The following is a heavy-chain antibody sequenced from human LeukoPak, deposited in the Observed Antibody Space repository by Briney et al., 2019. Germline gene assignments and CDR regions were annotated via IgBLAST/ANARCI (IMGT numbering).Heavy chain of an antibody. Sequence: GGSLRLSCAASGFTVSSNYVSWVRQAPGKGLEWVSVIYSGGSPYYADSVKGRFTISRDNSKNTLYLQMNSLRAEDTAVYYCARDRDGAKGFDYWGQGTLVTVSS. D-gene: IGHD4-17*01. V-gene: IGHV3-66*02. CDR2: IYSGGSP. CDR1: GFTVSSNY. J-gene: IGHJ4*02. CDR3: ARDRDGAKGFDY.